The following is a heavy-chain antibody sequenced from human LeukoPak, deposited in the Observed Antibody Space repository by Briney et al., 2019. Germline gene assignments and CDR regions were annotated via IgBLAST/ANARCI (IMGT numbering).Heavy chain of an antibody. CDR2: ISGSGGST. Sequence: PGGSLSLSCAASGFTFSSYAMSWVRQDPGKGLEWVSAISGSGGSTYYADSVKGRFTISRDNSKNTLYLQMNSLRAEDTAVYYCAKESCSSTSCYPPNWFDPWGQGTLVTVSS. CDR3: AKESCSSTSCYPPNWFDP. CDR1: GFTFSSYA. J-gene: IGHJ5*02. V-gene: IGHV3-23*01. D-gene: IGHD2-2*01.